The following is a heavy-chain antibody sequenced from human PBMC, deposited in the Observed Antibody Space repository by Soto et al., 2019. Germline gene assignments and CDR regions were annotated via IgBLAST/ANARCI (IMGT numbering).Heavy chain of an antibody. V-gene: IGHV4-31*03. CDR2: IYYSGST. CDR1: GGSISSGGYY. Sequence: PAETLSLTCTVSGGSISSGGYYWSWIRQHPGKGLEWIGYIYYSGSTYYNPSLKSRVTISVDTSKNQFSLKLSSVTAADTAVYYCANIPPDYSNDGYYYGMDVWGQGTTVTVSS. D-gene: IGHD4-4*01. J-gene: IGHJ6*02. CDR3: ANIPPDYSNDGYYYGMDV.